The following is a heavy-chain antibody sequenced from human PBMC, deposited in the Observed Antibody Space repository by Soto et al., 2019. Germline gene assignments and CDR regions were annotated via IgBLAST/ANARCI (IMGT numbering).Heavy chain of an antibody. J-gene: IGHJ4*02. CDR1: GFTFNYYW. CDR2: INTDGSST. Sequence: PGGSLRLSCAASGFTFNYYWMHWVRQAPGKGLVWVSRINTDGSSTTYADSVKGRFTISRDSAKNTLYLQMNSLRAEDTAVYYCARVTGTYYHFDYWGQGTLVTVSS. D-gene: IGHD1-26*01. V-gene: IGHV3-74*01. CDR3: ARVTGTYYHFDY.